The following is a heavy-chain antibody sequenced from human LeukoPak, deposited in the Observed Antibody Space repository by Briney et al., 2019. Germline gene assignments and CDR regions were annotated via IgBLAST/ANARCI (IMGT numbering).Heavy chain of an antibody. CDR3: AKGIAAAGTGYYYDY. V-gene: IGHV3-53*01. CDR2: IYSGGST. CDR1: GFTVSSNY. J-gene: IGHJ4*02. D-gene: IGHD6-13*01. Sequence: QSGGSLRLSCAASGFTVSSNYMSWVRQAPGKGLEWVSVIYSGGSTYYADSVKGRFTISRDNSKNTLYLQMNSLRAEDTAVYYCAKGIAAAGTGYYYDYWGQGTLVTVSS.